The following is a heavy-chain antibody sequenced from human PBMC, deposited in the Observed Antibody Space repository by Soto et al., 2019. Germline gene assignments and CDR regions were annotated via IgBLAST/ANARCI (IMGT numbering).Heavy chain of an antibody. V-gene: IGHV4-34*01. CDR2: INHSGST. CDR1: GGSFSGYY. Sequence: SETLSLTCAVYGGSFSGYYWSWIRQPPGKGLEWIGEINHSGSTNYNPSLKSRVTISVDTSKNQFSLKLSSVTAADTAVYYCARLVSSGRYYYYYYGMDFWGQGTLVTVSS. D-gene: IGHD6-19*01. CDR3: ARLVSSGRYYYYYYGMDF. J-gene: IGHJ6*02.